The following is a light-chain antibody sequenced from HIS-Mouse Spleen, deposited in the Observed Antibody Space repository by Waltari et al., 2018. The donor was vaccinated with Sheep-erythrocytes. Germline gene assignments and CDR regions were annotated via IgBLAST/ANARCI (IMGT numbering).Light chain of an antibody. CDR2: DAS. CDR3: QQYDNLLT. CDR1: QDISNY. V-gene: IGKV1-33*01. J-gene: IGKJ4*01. Sequence: DIQMTQSPSSLSASVGDRVTIICQASQDISNYLNWYQQKPGKAPKLLIYDASNLETGVPSRFSGSGSGTDFTFTISSLQPEDIATYYRQQYDNLLTFGGGTKVEIK.